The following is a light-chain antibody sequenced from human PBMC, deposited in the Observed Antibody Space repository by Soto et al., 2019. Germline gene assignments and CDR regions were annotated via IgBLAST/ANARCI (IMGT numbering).Light chain of an antibody. Sequence: DIQMTQSPSSLSTSVGDRVTITCRASQAISIYLAWYQQKPGKVPKLLIYAASTLQSRVPSRFSGSGSGTDFTLTISSLQPEDVATYYCQKYNSAPPTFGQATTVEIK. J-gene: IGKJ1*01. CDR1: QAISIY. CDR3: QKYNSAPPT. CDR2: AAS. V-gene: IGKV1-27*01.